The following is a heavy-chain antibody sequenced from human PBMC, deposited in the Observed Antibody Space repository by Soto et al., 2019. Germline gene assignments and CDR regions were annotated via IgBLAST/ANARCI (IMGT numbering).Heavy chain of an antibody. J-gene: IGHJ3*02. Sequence: PSETLSLTCTVSGGSVSSGSYYWSWIRQPPGKGLEWIGYIYYSGSTNYNPSLKGRVTISVDTSKNQFSLKLSSVTAADTAVYYCARSPLGYDYVRQTWREVGDSFDIWGRGTMVTVSS. V-gene: IGHV4-61*01. CDR1: GGSVSSGSYY. CDR2: IYYSGST. CDR3: ARSPLGYDYVRQTWREVGDSFDI. D-gene: IGHD3-16*01.